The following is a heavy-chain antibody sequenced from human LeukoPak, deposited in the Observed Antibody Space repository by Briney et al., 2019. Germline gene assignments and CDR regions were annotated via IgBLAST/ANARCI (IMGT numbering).Heavy chain of an antibody. V-gene: IGHV4-34*01. Sequence: KPSETLSLTCAVYGGSFSGYYWSWIRQPPGKGLEWIGEINHSGSTNYNPSLKSRVTISVDTSKNQFSLKLSSVTAADTAVYYCARRYYYDSSGYYYGGAFDIWGQGTMVTVSS. D-gene: IGHD3-22*01. J-gene: IGHJ3*02. CDR2: INHSGST. CDR3: ARRYYYDSSGYYYGGAFDI. CDR1: GGSFSGYY.